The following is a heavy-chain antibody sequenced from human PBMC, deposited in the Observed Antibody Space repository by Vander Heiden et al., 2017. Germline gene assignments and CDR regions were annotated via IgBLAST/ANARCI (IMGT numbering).Heavy chain of an antibody. Sequence: QVQLVEFGGGLVKPGGCLTLPSAASAFAFSDYYMSWIRRGPGKGLEWVSYISSSGSTIDYSDSVKGRFTISRDNVNNSLYIHLNRLRAEDRGVDYCLRTRVPYGMDVWGQGTTGTIS. J-gene: IGHJ6*02. CDR1: AFAFSDYY. CDR2: ISSSGSTI. D-gene: IGHD2-2*01. CDR3: LRTRVPYGMDV. V-gene: IGHV3-11*01.